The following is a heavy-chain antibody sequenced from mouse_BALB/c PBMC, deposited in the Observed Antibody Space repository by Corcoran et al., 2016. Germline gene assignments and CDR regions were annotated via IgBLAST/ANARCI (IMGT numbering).Heavy chain of an antibody. Sequence: EVQLPQSGPVLVTPGASVKMSCKPSGHIFTRYVMHGVKQKPGQGLEWIGYINPYNDGTKYNEKFKGKATLTSDKSASTAYMELSSLTSEDSAVYYCARLYPGRAMDYWGQGTSVTVSS. V-gene: IGHV1S136*01. CDR1: GHIFTRYV. CDR3: ARLYPGRAMDY. J-gene: IGHJ4*01. CDR2: INPYNDGT.